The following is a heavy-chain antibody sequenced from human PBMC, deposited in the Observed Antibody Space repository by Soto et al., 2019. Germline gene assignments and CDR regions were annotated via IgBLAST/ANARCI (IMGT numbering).Heavy chain of an antibody. Sequence: SGGSLRLSCAASGFTFSSCSMNWVRQAPGKGLEWVSYISSSSSTIYYADSVKGRFTISRDNAKNSVYLQMNSLRDEDTAVYYCARDGRARSGYSSDYYYSYGMDVWGQGTKVTVSS. CDR2: ISSSSSTI. CDR3: ARDGRARSGYSSDYYYSYGMDV. J-gene: IGHJ6*02. CDR1: GFTFSSCS. V-gene: IGHV3-48*02. D-gene: IGHD3-3*01.